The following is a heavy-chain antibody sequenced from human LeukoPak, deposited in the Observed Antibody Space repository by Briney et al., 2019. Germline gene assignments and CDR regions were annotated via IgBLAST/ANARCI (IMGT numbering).Heavy chain of an antibody. Sequence: ASVKVSCKPSGGTFSSYAISWVRQAPGQGLEWMGGIIPIFGTAKYAQKFQGRVTITPDKSTSPAYMGLISLRSEEPTVYYCIRGYYDFWSGYSWFDYWGKGTLVTVSS. J-gene: IGHJ4*01. V-gene: IGHV1-69*06. CDR2: IIPIFGTA. CDR3: IRGYYDFWSGYSWFDY. D-gene: IGHD3-3*01. CDR1: GGTFSSYA.